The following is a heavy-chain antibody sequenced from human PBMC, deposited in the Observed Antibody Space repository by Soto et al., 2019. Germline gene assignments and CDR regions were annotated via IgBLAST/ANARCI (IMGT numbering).Heavy chain of an antibody. V-gene: IGHV3-7*01. CDR1: GFTFSDSW. J-gene: IGHJ4*02. CDR2: IKPDESEK. D-gene: IGHD6-6*01. Sequence: EVQLVESGGGLVQPGGSLRLSCTASGFTFSDSWMTWVRQAPGKGLEWVARIKPDESEKKYADSVKGRFSISRDNAKNSMYLQMDSLRGEDTAVYYCARGLRSVLDYWGQGTLVTVSS. CDR3: ARGLRSVLDY.